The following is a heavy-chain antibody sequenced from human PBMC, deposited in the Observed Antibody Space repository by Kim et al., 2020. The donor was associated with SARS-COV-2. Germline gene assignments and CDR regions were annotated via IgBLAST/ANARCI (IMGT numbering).Heavy chain of an antibody. CDR3: AIDDYYASLAGYCSGGTCNGGDY. D-gene: IGHD2-15*01. CDR1: GFSFRSYG. V-gene: IGHV3-33*07. Sequence: GGSLRLSCAASGFSFRSYGFYWVRQAPGKGLEWVAVIWHDGTQKYYADSVKGRFTISRDNSKSTLFLQMNSLRAEDTAVYYCAIDDYYASLAGYCSGGTCNGGDYWGQGTLVTVSS. CDR2: IWHDGTQK. J-gene: IGHJ4*02.